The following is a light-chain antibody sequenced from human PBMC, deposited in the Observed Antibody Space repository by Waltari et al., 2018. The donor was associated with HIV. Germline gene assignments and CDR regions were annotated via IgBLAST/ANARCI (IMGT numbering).Light chain of an antibody. Sequence: DILLTQSPNSLAVSLGVRATINCRYSRTLVHCSDSRNCLAWYQQKPGQSPKLLIYWASTRASGVPDRFSGSGSGTNFSLTISTLQTDDVTLYYCQQYCSLGPTFGGGTKVEIK. V-gene: IGKV4-1*01. CDR1: RTLVHCSDSRNC. CDR3: QQYCSLGPT. CDR2: WAS. J-gene: IGKJ4*01.